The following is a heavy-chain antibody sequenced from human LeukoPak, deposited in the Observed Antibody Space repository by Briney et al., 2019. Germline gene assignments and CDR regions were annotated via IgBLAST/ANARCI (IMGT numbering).Heavy chain of an antibody. Sequence: SETLSLTCTVSGYSITSDYYWGWIRRPPGKGQEWIATVSHTGSTYYNPSLKSRVSISLDASKNQFSLQVNSVTAADTAVYYCARDVRVKSYSSGSGSSRRHAFDIWGQGTKVTVAS. CDR2: VSHTGST. J-gene: IGHJ3*02. CDR1: GYSITSDYY. V-gene: IGHV4-38-2*02. D-gene: IGHD3-10*01. CDR3: ARDVRVKSYSSGSGSSRRHAFDI.